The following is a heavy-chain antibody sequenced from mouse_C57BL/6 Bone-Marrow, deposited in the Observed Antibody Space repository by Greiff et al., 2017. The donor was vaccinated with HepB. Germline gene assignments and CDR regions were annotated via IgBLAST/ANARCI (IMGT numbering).Heavy chain of an antibody. Sequence: EVQVVESGAELVKPGASVKLSCTASGFNIKDYYMHWVKQRTEQGLEWIGRIDPEDGETKYAPKFQGKATITADTSSNTAYLQLSSLTSEDTAVYYCARRVQYYFDYWGQGTTLTVSS. V-gene: IGHV14-2*01. CDR1: GFNIKDYY. J-gene: IGHJ2*01. CDR2: IDPEDGET. CDR3: ARRVQYYFDY.